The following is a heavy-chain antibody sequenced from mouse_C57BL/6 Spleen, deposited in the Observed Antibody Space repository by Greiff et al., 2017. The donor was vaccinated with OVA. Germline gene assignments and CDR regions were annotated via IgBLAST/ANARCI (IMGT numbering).Heavy chain of an antibody. J-gene: IGHJ4*01. CDR2: INPSNGGT. D-gene: IGHD1-1*01. V-gene: IGHV1-53*01. CDR3: ARTFDYDGSSEAMDY. CDR1: GYTFTSSW. Sequence: QVQLQQPGPALVKPGDSVKLSCKASGYTFTSSWMHWVKQRPGQGLEWIGNINPSNGGTNYNEKFKSKATLTVDKSSSQAYMQLSSLTSEDSAVYDCARTFDYDGSSEAMDYWGQGTSVTVSS.